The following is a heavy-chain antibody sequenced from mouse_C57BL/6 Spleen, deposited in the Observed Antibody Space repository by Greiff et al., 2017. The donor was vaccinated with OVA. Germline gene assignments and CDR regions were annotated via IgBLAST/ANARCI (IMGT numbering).Heavy chain of an antibody. CDR2: INPSSGYT. J-gene: IGHJ3*01. CDR3: ARDGYAWFAY. Sequence: LQESGAELARPGASVKMSCKASGYTFTSYTMHWVKQRPGQGLEWIGYINPSSGYTKYNQKFKDKATLTADKSSSTAYMQLSSLTSEDSAVYYCARDGYAWFAYWGQGTLVTVSA. CDR1: GYTFTSYT. V-gene: IGHV1-4*01. D-gene: IGHD2-2*01.